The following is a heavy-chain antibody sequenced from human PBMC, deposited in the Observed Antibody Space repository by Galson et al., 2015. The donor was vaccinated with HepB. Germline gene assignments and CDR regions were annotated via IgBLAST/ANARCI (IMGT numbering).Heavy chain of an antibody. CDR3: AKDPEERPPMTTVTTPDY. Sequence: SLRLSCAASGFTFSSYGMHWVRQAPGKGLEWVAVISYDGSNKYYADSVKGRFTISRDNSKNTLYLQMNSLRAEDTAVYYCAKDPEERPPMTTVTTPDYWGQGTLVTVSS. J-gene: IGHJ4*02. D-gene: IGHD4-17*01. CDR1: GFTFSSYG. CDR2: ISYDGSNK. V-gene: IGHV3-30*18.